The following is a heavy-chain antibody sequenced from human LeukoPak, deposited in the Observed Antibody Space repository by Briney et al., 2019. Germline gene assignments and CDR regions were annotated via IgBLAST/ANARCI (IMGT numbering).Heavy chain of an antibody. Sequence: ASVKVSCKTSGYTFTDSYIHWVRQAPGQGLEWMGWINPNSGGTNYAQKFQGRVTMTRDTSISTAYMELSRLRSDDTAVYYCARADSSSWYYYYYYMDVWGKGTTVTVSS. V-gene: IGHV1-2*02. CDR1: GYTFTDSY. J-gene: IGHJ6*03. CDR3: ARADSSSWYYYYYYMDV. D-gene: IGHD6-13*01. CDR2: INPNSGGT.